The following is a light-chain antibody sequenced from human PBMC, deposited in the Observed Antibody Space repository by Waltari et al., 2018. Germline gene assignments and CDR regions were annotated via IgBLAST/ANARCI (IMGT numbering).Light chain of an antibody. Sequence: VVVTQSPATLSLSPGERATLSCRASQSISTYLAWYQQKPGQAPRLLIYEASNRATGIPARFSGSGSGTDFTLTISSLEPEDFAVYYCQQRTIWSGTFGQGTKVEIK. CDR1: QSISTY. V-gene: IGKV3-11*01. J-gene: IGKJ1*01. CDR3: QQRTIWSGT. CDR2: EAS.